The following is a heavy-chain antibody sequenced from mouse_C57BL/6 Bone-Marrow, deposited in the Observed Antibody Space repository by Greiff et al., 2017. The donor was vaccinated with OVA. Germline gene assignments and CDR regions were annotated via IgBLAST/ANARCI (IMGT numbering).Heavy chain of an antibody. V-gene: IGHV1-80*01. Sequence: VQLQQSGAELVKPGASVKISCKASGYAFSSYWMNWVKQRPGKGLEWIGQIYPGDGDTNYNGKFKGKATLTADKSSSTAYMQLSSLTSEDSAVYFCARFITTVVPTFAYWGQGTLVTVSA. CDR3: ARFITTVVPTFAY. CDR1: GYAFSSYW. D-gene: IGHD1-1*01. CDR2: IYPGDGDT. J-gene: IGHJ3*01.